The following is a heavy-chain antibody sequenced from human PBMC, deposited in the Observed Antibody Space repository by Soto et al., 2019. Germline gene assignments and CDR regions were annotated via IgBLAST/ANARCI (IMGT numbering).Heavy chain of an antibody. J-gene: IGHJ4*02. V-gene: IGHV4-31*03. CDR1: GDSIINGIYY. Sequence: HVQVQESGPGLVKPSQTLSLTFTVSGDSIINGIYYWTRIRQHPGTGLEWIGHVHYSGTIYYNPSLRGRVTMSVYTSKRQVSLELSSVTVADTAVYYCVRGAERYKCSFWGQGTLVIVSS. CDR3: VRGAERYKCSF. D-gene: IGHD1-1*01. CDR2: VHYSGTI.